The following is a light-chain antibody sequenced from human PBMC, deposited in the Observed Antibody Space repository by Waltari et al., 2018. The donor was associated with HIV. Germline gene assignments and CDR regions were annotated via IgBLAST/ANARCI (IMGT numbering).Light chain of an antibody. V-gene: IGLV1-44*01. CDR3: AAWDATLNEYV. CDR1: NSNVGSDV. J-gene: IGLJ1*01. Sequence: QSVLTQPQSASETPGQRVTIPCSGSNSNVGSDVVNWYQQLPGTAPKLLIYGDTELPSGVPDRFSGSKSGASASLAISDLQSEDEAEYFCAAWDATLNEYVFGSGTQVTVL. CDR2: GDT.